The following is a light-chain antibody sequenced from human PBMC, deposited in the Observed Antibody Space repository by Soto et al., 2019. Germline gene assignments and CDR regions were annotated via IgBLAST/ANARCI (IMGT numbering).Light chain of an antibody. CDR1: SSDVGGYNY. CDR3: TSYASGHHV. Sequence: QSVLTQPPSASGSPGQSVTISCTGTSSDVGGYNYVSWYQQHPGKVPKLIIYEVNKRPSGVPDRFSGSKSGNTASLIVAGLQAEDEADYYCTSYASGHHVFGTGTKLTVL. V-gene: IGLV2-8*01. CDR2: EVN. J-gene: IGLJ1*01.